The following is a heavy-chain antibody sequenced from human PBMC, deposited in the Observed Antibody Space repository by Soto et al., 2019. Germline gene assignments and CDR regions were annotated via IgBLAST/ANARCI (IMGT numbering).Heavy chain of an antibody. D-gene: IGHD2-15*01. V-gene: IGHV3-30*18. CDR3: AKDRDIVVVVAANAFDI. CDR1: GFTFSSYG. CDR2: ISYDGSNK. J-gene: IGHJ3*02. Sequence: QVQLVESGGGVVQPGRSLRLSCAASGFTFSSYGMHWVRQAPGKGLEWVAVISYDGSNKYYADSVKGRFTISRDNSKNKLYLQINRLRAEETAVYYCAKDRDIVVVVAANAFDIWGQGTMVTVSS.